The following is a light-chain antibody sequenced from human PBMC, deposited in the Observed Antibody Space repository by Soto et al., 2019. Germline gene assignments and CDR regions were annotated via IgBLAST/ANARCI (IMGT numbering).Light chain of an antibody. CDR3: QQYESYSPWT. V-gene: IGKV1-5*01. CDR2: DAS. CDR1: QSISSW. J-gene: IGKJ1*01. Sequence: DIQMPQSTSALSASVGDRATITCRASQSISSWLAWYQQKPGKAPKLLIYDASTLQSGVPSRYSGSGSGTEFTLTISNLQPDDFATYYCQQYESYSPWTFGQGTKVDIK.